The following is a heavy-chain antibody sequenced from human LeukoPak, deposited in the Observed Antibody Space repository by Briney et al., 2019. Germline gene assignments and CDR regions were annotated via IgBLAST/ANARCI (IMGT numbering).Heavy chain of an antibody. J-gene: IGHJ6*02. V-gene: IGHV3-74*01. CDR1: GLTFSTSW. Sequence: PGGSLRLSCAASGLTFSTSWMHWVRQAPGKGLEWVSRIKSDGSSTDYADSAKGRFTISRDNAENSLYLQMNSLRAEDTAVYYCARAGGDTAMVRYYYYGMDVWGQGTTVTVSS. D-gene: IGHD5-18*01. CDR2: IKSDGSST. CDR3: ARAGGDTAMVRYYYYGMDV.